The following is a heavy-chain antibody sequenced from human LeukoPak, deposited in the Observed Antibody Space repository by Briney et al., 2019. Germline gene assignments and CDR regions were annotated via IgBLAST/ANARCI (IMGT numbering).Heavy chain of an antibody. CDR2: ISAYNGNT. CDR1: GYTLTELS. D-gene: IGHD6-13*01. J-gene: IGHJ4*02. V-gene: IGHV1-18*01. Sequence: GASVKVSCKVSGYTLTELSMHWVRQAPGQGLEWMGWISAYNGNTNYAQKLQGRVTMTTDTSTSTAYMELRSLRSDDTAVYYCAREEPAAGGMYYWGQGTLVTVSS. CDR3: AREEPAAGGMYY.